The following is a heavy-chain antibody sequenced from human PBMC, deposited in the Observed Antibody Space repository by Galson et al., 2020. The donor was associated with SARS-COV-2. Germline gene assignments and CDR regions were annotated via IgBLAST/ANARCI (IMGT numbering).Heavy chain of an antibody. Sequence: SETLSLTCTVSGGSISSYYWSWIRQPPGKGLEWIGYIYYSGSTNYNPSLKSRVTISVDTSKNQFSLKLSSVTAADTAVYYCARSDVGWFGELLFPYYGMDVWGQGTTVTVSS. CDR2: IYYSGST. D-gene: IGHD3-10*01. J-gene: IGHJ6*02. CDR1: GGSISSYY. V-gene: IGHV4-59*13. CDR3: ARSDVGWFGELLFPYYGMDV.